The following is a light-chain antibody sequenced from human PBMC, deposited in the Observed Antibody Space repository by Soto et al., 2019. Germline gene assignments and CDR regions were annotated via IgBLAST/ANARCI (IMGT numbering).Light chain of an antibody. Sequence: QLVLTQPPSASGTPGQRVTISCSGGSSNIGSNTVNWYQQLPGTAPKLLIYSNNQRPSGVPDRFSGSKSGTSASLAISGLQSEDEADYYCAAWDDSLNGAVFGGGTQLTVL. J-gene: IGLJ7*01. CDR1: SSNIGSNT. CDR3: AAWDDSLNGAV. V-gene: IGLV1-44*01. CDR2: SNN.